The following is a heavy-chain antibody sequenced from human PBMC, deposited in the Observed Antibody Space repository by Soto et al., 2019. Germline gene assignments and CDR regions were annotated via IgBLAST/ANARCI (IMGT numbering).Heavy chain of an antibody. CDR3: ARDLLARNAIAAAGTFDY. D-gene: IGHD6-13*01. V-gene: IGHV3-30-3*01. Sequence: QVQLVESGGGVVQPGRSLRLSCAASGFTFSSYAMHWVRQAPGKGLEWVAVISYDGSNKYYADSVKGRFTISRDNSKNTLYLQMNSLRAEHTAVYYCARDLLARNAIAAAGTFDYWGQGTLVTVSS. CDR1: GFTFSSYA. J-gene: IGHJ4*02. CDR2: ISYDGSNK.